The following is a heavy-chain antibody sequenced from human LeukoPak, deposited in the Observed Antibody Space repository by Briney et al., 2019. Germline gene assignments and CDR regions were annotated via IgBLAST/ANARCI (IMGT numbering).Heavy chain of an antibody. J-gene: IGHJ5*02. CDR3: ASSTGANWGYNWFDP. CDR1: GGTFSSYA. D-gene: IGHD7-27*01. Sequence: SVKVSCKASGGTFSSYAISWVRQAPGQGLEWMGGIIPIFGTANYAQKFQGRVTITADESTSTAYMELSSLRSEDTAVYYCASSTGANWGYNWFDPWGQGTLVTVSS. CDR2: IIPIFGTA. V-gene: IGHV1-69*13.